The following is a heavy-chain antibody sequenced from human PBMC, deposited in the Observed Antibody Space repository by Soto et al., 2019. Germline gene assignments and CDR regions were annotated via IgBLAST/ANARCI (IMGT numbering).Heavy chain of an antibody. D-gene: IGHD6-6*01. CDR2: INAGNGNT. Sequence: ASVKVSCKASGYTFTSYAMHWVRQAPGQRLEWMGWINAGNGNTKYSQKFQGRVTITRDTSASTAYMGLSSLRSEDTAVYYCARDERGTYSSSWYFDYWGQGTLVTVPQ. CDR1: GYTFTSYA. J-gene: IGHJ4*02. V-gene: IGHV1-3*01. CDR3: ARDERGTYSSSWYFDY.